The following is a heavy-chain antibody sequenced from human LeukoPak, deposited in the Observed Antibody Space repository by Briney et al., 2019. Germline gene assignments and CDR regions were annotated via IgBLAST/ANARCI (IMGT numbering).Heavy chain of an antibody. V-gene: IGHV4-34*01. CDR3: VSGGNSGWENDY. CDR2: INHSGST. Sequence: SETLSLTCAVYGGSFSGYYWSWIRQPPGKGLEWIGEINHSGSTNYNPSLKSRVTISVDTSKNQFSLKLSSVTAADTAVYYCVSGGNSGWENDYWGQGTLVTVSS. J-gene: IGHJ4*02. CDR1: GGSFSGYY. D-gene: IGHD4-23*01.